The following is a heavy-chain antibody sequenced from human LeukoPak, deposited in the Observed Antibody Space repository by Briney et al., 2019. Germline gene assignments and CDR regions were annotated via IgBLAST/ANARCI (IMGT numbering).Heavy chain of an antibody. CDR2: ISYDGSNK. CDR1: GFTFSSYA. Sequence: GRSLRLSCAASGFTFSSYAMHWVRQAPGKGLEWVAVISYDGSNKYYADSVKGRFTISRDNSKNTLYLQMNSLRAEDTAVYHCARARHGAPKNYYDSSGYYPDYWGQGTLVTVSS. D-gene: IGHD3-22*01. J-gene: IGHJ4*02. CDR3: ARARHGAPKNYYDSSGYYPDY. V-gene: IGHV3-30-3*01.